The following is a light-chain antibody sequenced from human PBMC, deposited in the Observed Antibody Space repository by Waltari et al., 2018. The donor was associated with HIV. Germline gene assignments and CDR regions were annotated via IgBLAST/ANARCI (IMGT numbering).Light chain of an antibody. CDR1: QTVLHTNGYNY. J-gene: IGKJ1*01. CDR3: MQTLQSPT. CDR2: LGS. V-gene: IGKV2-28*01. Sequence: DVLMTQSPLLLPVIPGEPASISCRSSQTVLHTNGYNYLNWYLQKTGQSPQLLVYLGSDRASGVPDSFSGSGSDTDFTLKISRVEAEDVGVYYCMQTLQSPTFGQGTKVEIK.